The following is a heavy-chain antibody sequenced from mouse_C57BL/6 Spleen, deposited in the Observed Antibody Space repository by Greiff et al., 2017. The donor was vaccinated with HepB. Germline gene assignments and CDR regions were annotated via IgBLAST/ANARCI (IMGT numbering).Heavy chain of an antibody. J-gene: IGHJ3*01. CDR2: IYPDSGST. CDR1: GYTFTSYW. Sequence: QVQLQQPGAELVKPGASVKLSCKASGYTFTSYWMHWVKQRPGQGLEWIGMIYPDSGSTNYNEKFKSKATLTVDKSSSTAYMQHSSLTSEDSAVYYCARYYDYDEAWFAYWGQGTLVTVSA. V-gene: IGHV1-64*01. D-gene: IGHD2-4*01. CDR3: ARYYDYDEAWFAY.